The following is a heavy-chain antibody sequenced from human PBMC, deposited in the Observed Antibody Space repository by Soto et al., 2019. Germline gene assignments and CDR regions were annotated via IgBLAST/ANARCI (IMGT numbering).Heavy chain of an antibody. D-gene: IGHD1-26*01. V-gene: IGHV3-33*01. Sequence: QVQLVESGGGVVQPGRSLRLSCAASGFTFSSYGMHWVRQAPGKGLEWVAVIWYDGSNKYYADSVKGRFTISRDNSKNTLYLQMNSLRAEDTAVYYCARDVRVGATRSPFGYWGQGTLVTVSS. CDR3: ARDVRVGATRSPFGY. CDR2: IWYDGSNK. CDR1: GFTFSSYG. J-gene: IGHJ4*02.